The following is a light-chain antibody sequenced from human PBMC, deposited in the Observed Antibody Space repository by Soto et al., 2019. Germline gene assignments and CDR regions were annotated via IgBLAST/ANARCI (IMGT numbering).Light chain of an antibody. V-gene: IGKV1-33*01. J-gene: IGKJ4*02. CDR1: QDIVNY. Sequence: DIQMTQSPSSLSASVGDRVTITCQASQDIVNYLNWYQQKPGKAPKLLIYDASTLKTGDPSRFSGSGSGTDVSFTISSLQPEDIATYYFQQYDEFPLTFGGGTKVEV. CDR3: QQYDEFPLT. CDR2: DAS.